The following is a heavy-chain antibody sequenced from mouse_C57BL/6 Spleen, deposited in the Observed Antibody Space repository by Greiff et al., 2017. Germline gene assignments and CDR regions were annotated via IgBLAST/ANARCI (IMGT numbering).Heavy chain of an antibody. CDR3: TTYYGSGYGAY. V-gene: IGHV14-4*01. CDR2: IDPENGDT. D-gene: IGHD1-1*01. Sequence: EVQLQQSGAELVRPGASVKLSCTASGFNIKDDYMHWVKQRPEQGLEWIGWIDPENGDTEYASKFQGKATITADTSSNTAYLQLSSLTSEDTAVYYCTTYYGSGYGAYWGQGTLVTVSA. J-gene: IGHJ3*01. CDR1: GFNIKDDY.